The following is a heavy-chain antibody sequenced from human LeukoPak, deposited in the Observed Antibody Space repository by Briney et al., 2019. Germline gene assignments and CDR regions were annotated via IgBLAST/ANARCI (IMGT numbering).Heavy chain of an antibody. D-gene: IGHD2-8*01. V-gene: IGHV4-30-2*01. Sequence: SETLSLTCTVSGGSISSGGYYWSWIRQPPGKGLEWIGYIYHSGSTYYNPSLKSRVTISVDRSKNQFSLKLSSVTAADTAVYYCARDRSRGNERLYYYYGMDVWGQGTTVTVSS. CDR1: GGSISSGGYY. CDR3: ARDRSRGNERLYYYYGMDV. CDR2: IYHSGST. J-gene: IGHJ6*02.